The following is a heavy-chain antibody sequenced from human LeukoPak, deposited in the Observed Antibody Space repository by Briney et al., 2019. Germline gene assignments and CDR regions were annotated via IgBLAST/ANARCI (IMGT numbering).Heavy chain of an antibody. CDR2: IVRSGERT. D-gene: IGHD5-12*01. CDR3: GGCSGEDWPPLLDY. CDR1: GFPFSDYA. Sequence: PGGSLRLSCAASGFPFSDYAMTWVRQAPGEGLEWVAIIVRSGERTNYADSVKGRFTISRDNSKNTLYLQINSLRAEDSAVYYCGGCSGEDWPPLLDYWGQGILVTVSS. V-gene: IGHV3-23*01. J-gene: IGHJ4*02.